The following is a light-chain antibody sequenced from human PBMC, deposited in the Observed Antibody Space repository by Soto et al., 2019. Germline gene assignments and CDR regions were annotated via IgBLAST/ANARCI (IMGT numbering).Light chain of an antibody. CDR2: DAS. Sequence: EIVLTQSPGTLSLSPGERATLSCRASQSVSSRYLVWYQQKPGQAPRLLIYDASSRATGIPDRFSGSGSGTDFTLTISRLEPEDFAVYYCQQYGISPLTFGGGTKVEIK. V-gene: IGKV3-20*01. CDR3: QQYGISPLT. CDR1: QSVSSRY. J-gene: IGKJ4*01.